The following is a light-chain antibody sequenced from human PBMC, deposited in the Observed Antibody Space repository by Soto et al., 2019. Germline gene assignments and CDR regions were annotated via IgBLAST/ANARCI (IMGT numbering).Light chain of an antibody. CDR3: HQRSNWPRT. CDR1: QSVSTY. CDR2: DAS. V-gene: IGKV3-11*01. J-gene: IGKJ2*01. Sequence: EIVLTQSPATLSLSPGERATLSCRASQSVSTYLAWYQQKPGQAPRLLIYDASNRATGIPARFSGSGSGTDFTLTISSLEPEDFALYDCHQRSNWPRTFGQGTKLEIK.